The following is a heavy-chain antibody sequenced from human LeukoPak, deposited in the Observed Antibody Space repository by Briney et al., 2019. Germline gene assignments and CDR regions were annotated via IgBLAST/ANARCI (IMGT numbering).Heavy chain of an antibody. D-gene: IGHD3-16*01. Sequence: GRSLRLSCAASGFTFSSYGMHSVRQAPGKGLEWVAVIWYDGSNKYYADSVKGRFTISRDNSKNTLYLQMNSLRAEDTAVYYCARDSWGTYGVIDYWGQGTLVTVSS. CDR2: IWYDGSNK. J-gene: IGHJ4*02. V-gene: IGHV3-33*01. CDR1: GFTFSSYG. CDR3: ARDSWGTYGVIDY.